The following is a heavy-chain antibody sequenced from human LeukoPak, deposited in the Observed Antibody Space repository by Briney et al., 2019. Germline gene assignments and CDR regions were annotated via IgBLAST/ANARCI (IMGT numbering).Heavy chain of an antibody. V-gene: IGHV4-59*01. CDR2: IYYSGST. D-gene: IGHD3-10*01. CDR1: GGSISSYY. Sequence: ETLSLTCTVSGGSISSYYWSWVRQPPGKGLEWIGYIYYSGSTNYNPSLKSRVTISVDTSKNQFSLKLSSVTAADTAVYYCARVRGPHYFDYWGQGTLVTVSS. J-gene: IGHJ4*02. CDR3: ARVRGPHYFDY.